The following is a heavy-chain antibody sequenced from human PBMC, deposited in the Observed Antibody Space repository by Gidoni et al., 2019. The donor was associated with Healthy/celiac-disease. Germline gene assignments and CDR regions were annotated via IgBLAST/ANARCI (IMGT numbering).Heavy chain of an antibody. D-gene: IGHD6-19*01. V-gene: IGHV3-21*01. CDR1: GFTFSSYS. CDR2: ISSSSSYI. J-gene: IGHJ3*02. Sequence: EVQLVESGGGLVKPGGSLRLPCAASGFTFSSYSMNWVRQAPGKGLGLVSSISSSSSYIYYADSVKGRFTISRDNAKNSLYLQMNSLRAEDTAVYYCARVLQWLVLGNDAFDIWGQGTMVTVSS. CDR3: ARVLQWLVLGNDAFDI.